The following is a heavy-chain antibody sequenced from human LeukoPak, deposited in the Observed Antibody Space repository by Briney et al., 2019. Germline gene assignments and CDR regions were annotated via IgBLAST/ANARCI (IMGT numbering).Heavy chain of an antibody. V-gene: IGHV3-23*01. CDR2: ISNSKGISD. Sequence: GGSLRLSGAVSGFTFTSYPMSWVRQAPGKGLEWVSGISNSKGISDYYADSVKGRFTISRDNSKNTLYLQMNSLRAEDTAVYYCVKRRDAYPIRGTFVSWGQGALVTVSS. D-gene: IGHD5-24*01. J-gene: IGHJ4*02. CDR1: GFTFTSYP. CDR3: VKRRDAYPIRGTFVS.